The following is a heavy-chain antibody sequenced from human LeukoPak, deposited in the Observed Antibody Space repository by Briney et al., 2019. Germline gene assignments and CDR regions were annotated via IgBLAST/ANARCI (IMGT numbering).Heavy chain of an antibody. CDR1: GFTFSDYY. J-gene: IGHJ4*02. V-gene: IGHV3-11*04. CDR2: ISSSSSTI. CDR3: ARDPTSTPGVLEYYFDY. Sequence: GGSLRLSCAASGFTFSDYYMSWIRQAPGKGLEWVSYISSSSSTIYYADSVKGRFTISRDNAKNSLYLQMNSLRAEDTAVYYCARDPTSTPGVLEYYFDYWGQGTLVTVSS. D-gene: IGHD3-10*01.